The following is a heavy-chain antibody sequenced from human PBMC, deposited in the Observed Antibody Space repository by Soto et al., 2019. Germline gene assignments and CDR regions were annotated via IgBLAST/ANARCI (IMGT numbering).Heavy chain of an antibody. Sequence: GASVKVSCKASGYTFTNYGITWVRQAPGQGLEWMGWMNPYNGNTAFAEKFQGRVTMTRDTPISTAYMELSGLTSEDTAVYYCARYPYTSYCSDGSCSYDAFDIWGQGTVVTVSS. CDR3: ARYPYTSYCSDGSCSYDAFDI. V-gene: IGHV1-8*02. CDR2: MNPYNGNT. CDR1: GYTFTNYG. J-gene: IGHJ3*02. D-gene: IGHD2-15*01.